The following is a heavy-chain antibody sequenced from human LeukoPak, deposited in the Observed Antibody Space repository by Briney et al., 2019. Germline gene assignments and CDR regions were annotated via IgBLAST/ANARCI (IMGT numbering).Heavy chain of an antibody. J-gene: IGHJ6*02. CDR3: ARDLASFYGMDV. CDR1: GGSISSYY. V-gene: IGHV4-59*01. CDR2: IYYSGST. Sequence: PSETLSLTCTVSGGSISSYYWSWIRQPPGKGLEWIGYIYYSGSTNYNPSLKSRVTISVDTSKNQFSLKLSSVTAADTAVYYCARDLASFYGMDVWGQGTTVTVSS.